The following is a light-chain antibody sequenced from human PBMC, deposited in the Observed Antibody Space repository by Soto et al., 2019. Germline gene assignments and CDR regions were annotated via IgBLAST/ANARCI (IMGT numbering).Light chain of an antibody. CDR2: DAS. CDR3: QHRCNWPYLT. J-gene: IGKJ4*01. V-gene: IGKV3-11*01. Sequence: PGERATLSCRASQSVSGYLGWYQQKPGQAPRLLIYDASNRAYGVPARFRGSGSGTNFTLTIASLEPDDFAVYYCQHRCNWPYLTFGGGTRV. CDR1: QSVSGY.